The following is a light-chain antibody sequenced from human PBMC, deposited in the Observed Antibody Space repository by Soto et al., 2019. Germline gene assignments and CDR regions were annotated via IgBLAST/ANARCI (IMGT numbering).Light chain of an antibody. Sequence: DIVMTQSPLSLPVTPGEPASISCRSSQTLLHSNGYYYLDWYLQKPGQSPQLLIYLGSSRASGVPDRFSGSGSGTDFTLKISRVEAEDVGIYYCMQALQTPTVGGGTKVDIK. V-gene: IGKV2-28*01. CDR3: MQALQTPT. CDR2: LGS. J-gene: IGKJ4*01. CDR1: QTLLHSNGYYY.